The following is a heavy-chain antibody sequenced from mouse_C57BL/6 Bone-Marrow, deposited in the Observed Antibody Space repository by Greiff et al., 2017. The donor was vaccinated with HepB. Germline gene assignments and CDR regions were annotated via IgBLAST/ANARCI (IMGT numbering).Heavy chain of an antibody. Sequence: EVQLQQSGPELVKPGASVKISCKASGYTFTDYYMNWVKQSHGKSLEWIGDINPNNGGTSYNQKFKGKATLTVDKSSSTAYMELRSLTSEDSAVYYCAIDSDYYGPYYFDYWGQGTTLTVSS. V-gene: IGHV1-26*01. D-gene: IGHD1-1*01. CDR3: AIDSDYYGPYYFDY. J-gene: IGHJ2*01. CDR1: GYTFTDYY. CDR2: INPNNGGT.